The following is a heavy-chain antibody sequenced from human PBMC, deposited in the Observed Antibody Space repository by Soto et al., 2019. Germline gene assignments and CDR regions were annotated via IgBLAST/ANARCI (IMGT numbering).Heavy chain of an antibody. Sequence: QVQLVQSGAEVKKPGASVKVSCKASGYTFTGYGISWVRQAPGQGLEWMGWISAYNGNTNYAQKLQGRVTMTTDTSTSTAYMELRSLRSDDTAVYYCARDVRYSSGWYEGVWFDPWGQGTLVTVSS. J-gene: IGHJ5*02. CDR1: GYTFTGYG. CDR2: ISAYNGNT. CDR3: ARDVRYSSGWYEGVWFDP. V-gene: IGHV1-18*01. D-gene: IGHD6-19*01.